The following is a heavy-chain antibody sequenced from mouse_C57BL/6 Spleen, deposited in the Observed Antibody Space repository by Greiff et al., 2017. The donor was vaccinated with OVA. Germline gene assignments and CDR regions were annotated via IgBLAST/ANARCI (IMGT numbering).Heavy chain of an antibody. V-gene: IGHV1-80*01. CDR2: IYPGDGDT. Sequence: LQQSGASVKISCKASGYAFSSYWMNWVKQRPGKGLEWIGQIYPGDGDTNYNGKFKGKATLTADKSSSTAYMQLSSLTSEDSAVYFCARCGTTVVAPFDYWGQGTTLTVSS. D-gene: IGHD1-1*01. CDR1: GYAFSSYW. CDR3: ARCGTTVVAPFDY. J-gene: IGHJ2*01.